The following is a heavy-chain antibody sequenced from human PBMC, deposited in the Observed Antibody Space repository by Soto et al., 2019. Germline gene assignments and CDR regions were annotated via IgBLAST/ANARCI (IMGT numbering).Heavy chain of an antibody. CDR3: ARTYSSGWSLSPSDY. V-gene: IGHV1-18*04. Sequence: SMKVSCKTSGYSFTSYGISWVRQAPGRGLEWMGWISAYTGDTKYTQNFQGRVTLTTDTSASTVYMDLGSLRSDDTAVYYCARTYSSGWSLSPSDYWGQGTLVTVSS. J-gene: IGHJ4*02. CDR1: GYSFTSYG. CDR2: ISAYTGDT. D-gene: IGHD6-19*01.